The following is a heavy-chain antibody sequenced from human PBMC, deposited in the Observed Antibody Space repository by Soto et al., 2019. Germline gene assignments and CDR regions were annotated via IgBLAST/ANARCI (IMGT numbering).Heavy chain of an antibody. J-gene: IGHJ6*02. CDR3: ARAPDHDGMDV. Sequence: QVQLVESGGGVVQPGRSLRLSCAASGFTFSSYAMHWVRQAPGKGLEWVAVISYDGSNKYYADSVKGRFTISRDNSKNTLYLQINSLRAEDTAVYYGARAPDHDGMDVWGQGTTVIVSS. V-gene: IGHV3-30-3*01. CDR2: ISYDGSNK. CDR1: GFTFSSYA.